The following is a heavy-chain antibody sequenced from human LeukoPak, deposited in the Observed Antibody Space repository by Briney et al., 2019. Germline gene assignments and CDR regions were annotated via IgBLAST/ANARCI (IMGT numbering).Heavy chain of an antibody. J-gene: IGHJ4*02. CDR1: GGSISNYY. Sequence: PSETLSLTCTVSGGSISNYYWSWIRQPPGKGLEWIGYVFYSGSTNYNPSLRSRVTISVDTSKNQFSLKLSSVTAADTAVYYCASWGVRGANFDYWGQGTLVTVSS. V-gene: IGHV4-59*01. CDR3: ASWGVRGANFDY. CDR2: VFYSGST. D-gene: IGHD3-10*01.